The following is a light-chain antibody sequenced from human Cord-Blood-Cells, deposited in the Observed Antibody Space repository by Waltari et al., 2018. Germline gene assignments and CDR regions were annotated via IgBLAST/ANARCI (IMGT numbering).Light chain of an antibody. CDR1: QSISSY. V-gene: IGKV1-39*01. Sequence: DIQMTQSPSSMSASVGDRFTITCRTSQSISSYLNWYQQEPGKAPKLLIYAASSLQSGVPSRVSCSRSGTEFTLTNSSLQPEDFSTYYCQQSYSTRLTFGGGTKVEIK. CDR3: QQSYSTRLT. J-gene: IGKJ4*01. CDR2: AAS.